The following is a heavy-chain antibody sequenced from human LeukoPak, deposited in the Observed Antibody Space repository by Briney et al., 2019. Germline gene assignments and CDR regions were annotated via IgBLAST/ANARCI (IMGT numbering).Heavy chain of an antibody. D-gene: IGHD5/OR15-5a*01. J-gene: IGHJ4*02. Sequence: GGALRLSCAASGFIFSSYSMNWVRQAPGKGLEWVSSIFSSGSYIYYADSVKGRFTISRDKANNSLYLQINRLRAADRAVYYCARDVKLSLYRFDYWGQGTLVTVS. CDR1: GFIFSSYS. CDR3: ARDVKLSLYRFDY. CDR2: IFSSGSYI. V-gene: IGHV3-21*01.